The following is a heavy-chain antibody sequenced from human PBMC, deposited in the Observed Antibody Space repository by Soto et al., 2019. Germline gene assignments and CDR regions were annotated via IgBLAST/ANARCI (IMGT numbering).Heavy chain of an antibody. V-gene: IGHV4-59*01. J-gene: IGHJ4*02. D-gene: IGHD6-19*01. Sequence: QVQLQESGPGLVKPSETLSLTCTVSGGSISSYYWSWIRQPPGQGLEWIGYIYYSGSTNYNPSLKSRVTISVDTSKNQFSPKLSSVTAADTAVYYCARVGSGYSSGWYDYWGQGTLVTVSS. CDR1: GGSISSYY. CDR3: ARVGSGYSSGWYDY. CDR2: IYYSGST.